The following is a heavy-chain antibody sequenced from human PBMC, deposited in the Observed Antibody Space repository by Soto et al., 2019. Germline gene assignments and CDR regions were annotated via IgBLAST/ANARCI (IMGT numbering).Heavy chain of an antibody. Sequence: GGSLRLSCAASGFTFSSYAMSWVRQAPGKGLEWVSAISGSGGSTYYADSVKGRFTISRDNSKNTLYLQMNSLRAEDTAVYYCAKDQVLRYFDWSHDAFDIWGQGTMVTVS. CDR1: GFTFSSYA. CDR3: AKDQVLRYFDWSHDAFDI. J-gene: IGHJ3*02. V-gene: IGHV3-23*01. CDR2: ISGSGGST. D-gene: IGHD3-9*01.